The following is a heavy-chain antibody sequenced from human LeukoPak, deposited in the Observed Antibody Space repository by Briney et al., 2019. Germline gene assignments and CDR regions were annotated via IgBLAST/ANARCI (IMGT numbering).Heavy chain of an antibody. D-gene: IGHD5-24*01. CDR3: ARGYKYAFDN. CDR2: IGIDSGNT. V-gene: IGHV3-48*01. J-gene: IGHJ4*02. CDR1: GFRFSDYS. Sequence: GGSLRLSCAASGFRFSDYSMNWVRQAPGKGLEWISYIGIDSGNTNYADSVKGRFTISGDKAKNSLYLQMNSLRVEDTAVYYCARGYKYAFDNWGQGTLVTVSS.